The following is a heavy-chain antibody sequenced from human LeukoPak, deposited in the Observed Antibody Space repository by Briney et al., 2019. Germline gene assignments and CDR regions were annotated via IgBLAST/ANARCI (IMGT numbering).Heavy chain of an antibody. CDR2: IKQDGSEK. CDR1: GFTFNRYW. CDR3: ARDGVHGAMIYFGY. J-gene: IGHJ4*02. D-gene: IGHD3-22*01. V-gene: IGHV3-7*01. Sequence: PGGSLRLSCAASGFTFNRYWMSWVRQAPGKGLEWVANIKQDGSEKYYVDSVKGRFTISRDNAKNSLYLQMYSLRAEDTAVYYCARDGVHGAMIYFGYWGQGALVTVSS.